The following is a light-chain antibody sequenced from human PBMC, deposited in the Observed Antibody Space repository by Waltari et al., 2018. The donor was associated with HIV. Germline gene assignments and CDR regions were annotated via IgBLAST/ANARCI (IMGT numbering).Light chain of an antibody. CDR1: QRISNF. V-gene: IGKV1-39*01. J-gene: IGKJ2*01. Sequence: DIQMTQSPSSLSASVGDRVTITCRASQRISNFINWYHQKPGKAPKLLIYTAYSLQSAVPSRFSGSGSGTDFTLTISSLQPEDFATYYCQQSYITPYTFGQGTKLDIK. CDR3: QQSYITPYT. CDR2: TAY.